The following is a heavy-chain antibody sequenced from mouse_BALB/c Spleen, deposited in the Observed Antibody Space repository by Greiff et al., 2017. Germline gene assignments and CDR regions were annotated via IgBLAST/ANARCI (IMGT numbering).Heavy chain of an antibody. CDR1: GFTFSSYA. CDR2: ISSGGST. V-gene: IGHV5-6-5*01. CDR3: ARRHRYDEGLDY. Sequence: EVQGVESGGGLVKPGGSLKLSCAASGFTFSSYAMSWVRQTPEKRLEWVASISSGGSTYYPDSVKGRFTISRDNARNILYLQMSSLRSEDTAMYYCARRHRYDEGLDYWGQGTTLTVSS. J-gene: IGHJ2*01. D-gene: IGHD2-14*01.